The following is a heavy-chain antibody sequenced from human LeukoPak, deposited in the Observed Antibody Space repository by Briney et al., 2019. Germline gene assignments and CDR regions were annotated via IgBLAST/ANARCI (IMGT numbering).Heavy chain of an antibody. J-gene: IGHJ3*02. Sequence: SETLSLTCAVSGDSISSSNWWSWVRQPPGKGLEWIGEIYHSGSTNYNPSLKSRVTISVDKSKNQFSLKLSSVTAADTAVYYCAREVGSGFDSHAFDIWGQGTMVTVSS. CDR1: GDSISSSNW. CDR3: AREVGSGFDSHAFDI. CDR2: IYHSGST. V-gene: IGHV4-4*02. D-gene: IGHD3-22*01.